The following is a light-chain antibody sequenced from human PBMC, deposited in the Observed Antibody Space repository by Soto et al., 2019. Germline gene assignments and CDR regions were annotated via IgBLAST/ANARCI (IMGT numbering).Light chain of an antibody. V-gene: IGKV3-11*01. J-gene: IGKJ5*01. CDR1: QRLSGY. CDR3: QQRNNWPPS. CDR2: DTS. Sequence: EVVLTQSPATLSVSPGERATLSCRASQRLSGYLVWYQQKPGQSPRLLMSDTSNRASGIPARFSGGGSGTDYTLTISNVEPEDVAVYYCQQRNNWPPSIGQGTRLETK.